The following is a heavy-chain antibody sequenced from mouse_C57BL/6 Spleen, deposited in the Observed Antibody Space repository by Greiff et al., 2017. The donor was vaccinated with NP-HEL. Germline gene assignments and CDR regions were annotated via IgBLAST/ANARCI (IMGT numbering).Heavy chain of an antibody. V-gene: IGHV1-15*01. CDR1: GYTFTDYE. Sequence: QVQLQQSGAELVRPGASVTLSCKASGYTFTDYEMHWVKQTPVHGLEWIGAIDPETGGTAYNQKFKGKAILTADKSSSKAYMELRSLTSEDSAVYYCTRDDYATTGFAYWGQGTLVTVSA. CDR3: TRDDYATTGFAY. D-gene: IGHD6-5*01. CDR2: IDPETGGT. J-gene: IGHJ3*01.